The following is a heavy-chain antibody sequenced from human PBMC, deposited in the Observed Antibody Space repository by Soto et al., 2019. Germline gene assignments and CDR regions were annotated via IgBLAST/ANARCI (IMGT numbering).Heavy chain of an antibody. CDR2: IWYDGSNK. Sequence: QVQLVESGGGVVQPGRSLRLSCAVSGFTFSSYGMHWVRQAPGKGLEWVAIIWYDGSNKYYADSVKCRFTISRDNSKNTLYLQMNSLRAEDTAVYYCARDLHDTSGYYSYYFDYWGQGTLVTVSS. D-gene: IGHD3-22*01. CDR3: ARDLHDTSGYYSYYFDY. V-gene: IGHV3-33*01. CDR1: GFTFSSYG. J-gene: IGHJ4*02.